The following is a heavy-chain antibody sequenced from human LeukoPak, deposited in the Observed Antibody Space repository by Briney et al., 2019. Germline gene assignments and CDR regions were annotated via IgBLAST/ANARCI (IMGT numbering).Heavy chain of an antibody. D-gene: IGHD6-13*01. CDR1: GGTFSSYA. CDR2: IIPILGIA. CDR3: ASQVAAADNYYGMDV. V-gene: IGHV1-69*04. Sequence: ASVTVSCKASGGTFSSYAISWVRQAPGQGLEWMGRIIPILGIANYAQKFQGRVTITADKSTSTAYMELSSLRSEDTAVYYCASQVAAADNYYGMDVWGQGTTVTVSS. J-gene: IGHJ6*02.